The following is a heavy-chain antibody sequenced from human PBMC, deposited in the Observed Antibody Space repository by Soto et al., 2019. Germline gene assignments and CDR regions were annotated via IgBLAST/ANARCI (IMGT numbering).Heavy chain of an antibody. CDR2: IKAKIDGETT. J-gene: IGHJ4*02. CDR3: VEGWNDF. V-gene: IGHV3-15*01. CDR1: KFMFSSAW. D-gene: IGHD1-1*01. Sequence: EVYLVESGGDLVEPGGSLRLSCAASKFMFSSAWMSWVRQAPGQGLEWVGRIKAKIDGETTDYADFVQGRFPISRDDSKNTLFLEMNSLKIEDTAVYFCVEGWNDFWGQGTLVTVSS.